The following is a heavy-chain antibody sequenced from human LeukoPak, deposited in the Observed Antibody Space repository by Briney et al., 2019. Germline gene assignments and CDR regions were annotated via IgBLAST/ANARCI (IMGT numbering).Heavy chain of an antibody. CDR3: AREAAAGQGYFDY. D-gene: IGHD6-13*01. Sequence: GGSLRVSCAASGFTFSSYAMHWVRQAPGKGLECVAVISYDGSNKYYADSVKGRFTISRDNSKNTLYLQMNSLRAEDTAVYYCAREAAAGQGYFDYWGQGTLVTVSS. V-gene: IGHV3-30-3*01. CDR1: GFTFSSYA. CDR2: ISYDGSNK. J-gene: IGHJ4*02.